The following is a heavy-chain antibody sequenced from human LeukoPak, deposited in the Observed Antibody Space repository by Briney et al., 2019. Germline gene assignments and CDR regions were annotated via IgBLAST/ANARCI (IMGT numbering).Heavy chain of an antibody. CDR3: ARDLLGSGSYFDYYYYGMDV. CDR2: IYSGGST. D-gene: IGHD3-10*01. J-gene: IGHJ6*02. CDR1: GFTASSNY. V-gene: IGHV3-66*01. Sequence: PGGSLRLSCAASGFTASSNYMSWVRQAPGKGLEWVSVIYSGGSTHYADSVKGRFTISRDNSKNTLYLQMNSLRAEDTAVYYCARDLLGSGSYFDYYYYGMDVWGQGTTVTVSS.